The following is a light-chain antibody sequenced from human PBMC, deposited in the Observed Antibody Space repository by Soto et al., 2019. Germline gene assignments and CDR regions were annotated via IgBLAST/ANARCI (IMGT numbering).Light chain of an antibody. J-gene: IGLJ2*01. V-gene: IGLV2-14*01. CDR2: EVS. CDR1: GSDIGRYDF. CDR3: SSYTSSSPLVV. Sequence: QSALTQPASVSGSPGQSITISCTGTGSDIGRYDFVSWFQQHPGKVPKLVIYEVSSRPSGVSDRFSGSKSGNTASLTISGLQGEDEAEYYCSSYTSSSPLVVFGGGTKLTVL.